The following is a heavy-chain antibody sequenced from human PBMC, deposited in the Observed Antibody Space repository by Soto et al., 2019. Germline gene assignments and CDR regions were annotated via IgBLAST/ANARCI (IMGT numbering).Heavy chain of an antibody. V-gene: IGHV1-24*01. Sequence: ASVKVSCKVSGYTLTELSMHWVRQAPGKGLEWMGGFDPEDGETIYAQKFQGRVTMTEDTSTDTAYMELSSLRSEDTAVYYCATIRSYYDFWSGVRAFDIWGQGTMVTVSS. CDR2: FDPEDGET. CDR3: ATIRSYYDFWSGVRAFDI. CDR1: GYTLTELS. J-gene: IGHJ3*02. D-gene: IGHD3-3*01.